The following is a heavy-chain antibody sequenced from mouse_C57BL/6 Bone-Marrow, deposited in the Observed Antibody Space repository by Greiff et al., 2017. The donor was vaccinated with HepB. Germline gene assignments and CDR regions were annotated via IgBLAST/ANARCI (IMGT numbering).Heavy chain of an antibody. CDR1: GYTFTDYN. V-gene: IGHV1-18*01. Sequence: EVKVVESGPELVKPGASVKIPCKASGYTFTDYNMDWVKQSHGKSLEWIGDINPNNGGTIYNQKFKGKATLTVDKSSSTAYMELRSLTSEDTAVYYCARWLSWGRYYYAMDYWGQGTSVTVSS. D-gene: IGHD1-1*01. CDR3: ARWLSWGRYYYAMDY. CDR2: INPNNGGT. J-gene: IGHJ4*01.